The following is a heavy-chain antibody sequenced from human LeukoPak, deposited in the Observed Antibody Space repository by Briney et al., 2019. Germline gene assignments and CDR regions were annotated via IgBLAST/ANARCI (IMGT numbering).Heavy chain of an antibody. CDR1: GYTFTNYW. D-gene: IGHD1-1*01. J-gene: IGHJ5*02. CDR2: INPGDSDT. CDR3: ARQGKNVALDL. V-gene: IGHV5-51*01. Sequence: GESLKISCKGSGYTFTNYWIAWVRQMPGKGLEWMAIINPGDSDTRFSPSFQGQVTISVDKSISTAYVQWSSLEASDTAMYYCARQGKNVALDLWGQGTLVTVSS.